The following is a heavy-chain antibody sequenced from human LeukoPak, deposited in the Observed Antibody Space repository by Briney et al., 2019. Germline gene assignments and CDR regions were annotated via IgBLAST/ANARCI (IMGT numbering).Heavy chain of an antibody. CDR1: GFTFGDYA. CDR2: IRSKAYGGTT. D-gene: IGHD1-26*01. CDR3: TRDPRGSYGPDAFDI. Sequence: GGSLRLSSTASGFTFGDYAMSWVRQAPGKGLEWVGFIRSKAYGGTTEYAASVKGRFTISRDDSKSIAYLQMNSLKTEDTAVYYCTRDPRGSYGPDAFDIWGQGTMVTVSS. V-gene: IGHV3-49*04. J-gene: IGHJ3*02.